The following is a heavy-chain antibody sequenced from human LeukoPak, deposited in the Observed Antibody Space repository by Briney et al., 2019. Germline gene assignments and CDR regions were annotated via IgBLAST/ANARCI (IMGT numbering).Heavy chain of an antibody. D-gene: IGHD2-2*02. J-gene: IGHJ4*02. V-gene: IGHV3-23*01. CDR1: GFTFSSYA. CDR2: ISGSGGST. Sequence: GGSLRLSCAASGFTFSSYAMSWVRQAPGKGLEWVSAISGSGGSTYYADSVKGRFTISRDNSKNTLYLQMNSLRAEDTAVYYCAKGGGIVVVPAAIYYFDYWGQGTLVTVSS. CDR3: AKGGGIVVVPAAIYYFDY.